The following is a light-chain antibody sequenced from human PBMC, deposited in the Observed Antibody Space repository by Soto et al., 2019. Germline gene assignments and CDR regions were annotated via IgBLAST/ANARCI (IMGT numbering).Light chain of an antibody. J-gene: IGKJ1*01. CDR1: QSVSSSY. CDR2: GAS. Sequence: EIVLTQSPGTLSLSPGERATLSCRASQSVSSSYLAWYQQKPGQAPRLLIYGASSRATGIPDRFSGSGSGTYLTLTICILEPEDFAVYYCQQYGSSRTFSQGTKVEIK. V-gene: IGKV3-20*01. CDR3: QQYGSSRT.